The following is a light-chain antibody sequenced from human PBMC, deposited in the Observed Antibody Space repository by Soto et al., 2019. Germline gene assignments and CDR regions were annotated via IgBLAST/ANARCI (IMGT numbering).Light chain of an antibody. CDR3: LITYRGPHAV. Sequence: QAVVTQEHSLTVSPGGTVPLTCGSSTGAVTSGHYDYWLQQKPGQAPTTLIYNTDSKHSWTPARFSGSLIGGKAALTLSGAQHEDEADYYCLITYRGPHAVLGGGTQLTVL. CDR2: NTD. CDR1: TGAVTSGHY. V-gene: IGLV7-46*01. J-gene: IGLJ7*01.